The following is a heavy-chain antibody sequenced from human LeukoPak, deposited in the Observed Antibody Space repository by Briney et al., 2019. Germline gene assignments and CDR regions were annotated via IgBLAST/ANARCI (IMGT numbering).Heavy chain of an antibody. V-gene: IGHV3-33*01. CDR3: AREGIAAAGPLYYYYYGMDV. D-gene: IGHD6-13*01. J-gene: IGHJ6*02. CDR1: GFTFSSYG. Sequence: GGSLRLSCAASGFTFSSYGMHWVRQAPGKGLEWVAVICYDGSNKYYADSVKGRFTISRDNSKNTLYLQMNSLRAEDTAVYYCAREGIAAAGPLYYYYYGMDVWGQGTTVTVSS. CDR2: ICYDGSNK.